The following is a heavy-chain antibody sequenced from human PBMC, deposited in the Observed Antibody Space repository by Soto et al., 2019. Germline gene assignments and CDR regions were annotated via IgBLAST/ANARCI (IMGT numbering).Heavy chain of an antibody. CDR3: ARDMITFGGVADAFDI. CDR1: GYTFTSYG. Sequence: QVQLVQSGAEVKKPGASVKVSSKASGYTFTSYGISWVRQAPGQGLEWMGWISAYNGNTNYAQKLQGRVTMTTDTPTSTAYMELRSLRSDDTAVYYCARDMITFGGVADAFDIWGQGTMVTVSS. V-gene: IGHV1-18*01. J-gene: IGHJ3*02. D-gene: IGHD3-16*01. CDR2: ISAYNGNT.